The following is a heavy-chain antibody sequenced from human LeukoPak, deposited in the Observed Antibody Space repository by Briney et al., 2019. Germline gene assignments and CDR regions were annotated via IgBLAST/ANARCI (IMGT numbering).Heavy chain of an antibody. Sequence: GGSLRLSCAASGFTFSNYAMHWVRQAPGKGLEYVSAISSYGGSTYYADSVKGRFTISRDNSKNTLYLQMDSLRAEDTAVYYCARVVSTMVRGVNDYWGQGTLVTVSS. D-gene: IGHD3-10*01. V-gene: IGHV3-64*02. CDR3: ARVVSTMVRGVNDY. CDR2: ISSYGGST. J-gene: IGHJ4*02. CDR1: GFTFSNYA.